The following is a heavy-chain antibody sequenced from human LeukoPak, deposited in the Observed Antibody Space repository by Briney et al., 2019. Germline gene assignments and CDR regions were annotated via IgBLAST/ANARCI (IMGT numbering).Heavy chain of an antibody. CDR1: GFTFDDYA. V-gene: IGHV3-9*01. D-gene: IGHD2-2*01. J-gene: IGHJ6*02. CDR3: AKDLGYCSSTSCFRPTIYGMDV. Sequence: GGSLRLSCAASGFTFDDYAMHWVRQAPGKGLEWVSGISWNSGSIGYADSVKGRFTISRDNAKNSLYLQMNSLRAEGTALYYCAKDLGYCSSTSCFRPTIYGMDVWGQGTTVTVSS. CDR2: ISWNSGSI.